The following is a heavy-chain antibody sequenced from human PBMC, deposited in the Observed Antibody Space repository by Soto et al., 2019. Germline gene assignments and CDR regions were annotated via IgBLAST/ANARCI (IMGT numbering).Heavy chain of an antibody. J-gene: IGHJ5*02. D-gene: IGHD6-19*01. Sequence: QVQLVESGGGVVQPGRSLRLSCAASGFSISSYGMHWVRQTPGKGLQWVAVVAYDGSYQHYADSVKGRFTISRDISKNTLFLEMDSLKPGDTAVYYCAKDPVNSGPSPDWFDPWSQGTLVTVSS. V-gene: IGHV3-30*18. CDR2: VAYDGSYQ. CDR3: AKDPVNSGPSPDWFDP. CDR1: GFSISSYG.